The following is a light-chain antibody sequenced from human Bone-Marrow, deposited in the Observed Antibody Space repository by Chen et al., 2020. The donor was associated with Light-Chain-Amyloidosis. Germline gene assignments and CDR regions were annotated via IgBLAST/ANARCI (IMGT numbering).Light chain of an antibody. V-gene: IGLV3-21*02. CDR2: DDS. J-gene: IGLJ3*02. Sequence: YVLTQPSSVSVAPGQTATIACGGNNIGSTSEHWYQQTPGQAPLLVGYDDSDRPSGIPERLSGSNSGNTATLTSSRVEAGDEADYYCQVWDRSSDRPVFGGGTKLTVL. CDR1: NIGSTS. CDR3: QVWDRSSDRPV.